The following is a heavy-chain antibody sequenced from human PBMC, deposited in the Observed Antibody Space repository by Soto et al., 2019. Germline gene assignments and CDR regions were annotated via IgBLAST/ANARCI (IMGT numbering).Heavy chain of an antibody. D-gene: IGHD3-22*01. Sequence: ASSVKVSCKASGYTFTSYYMHWVRQAPGQGLEWMGIINPSGGSTSYAQKFQGRVTMTRDTSTSTVYMELSSLRSEDTAVYYCAREQIGASYYYDSSGYSARRYGMDVWGQGTTVTVSS. J-gene: IGHJ6*02. CDR3: AREQIGASYYYDSSGYSARRYGMDV. CDR2: INPSGGST. CDR1: GYTFTSYY. V-gene: IGHV1-46*01.